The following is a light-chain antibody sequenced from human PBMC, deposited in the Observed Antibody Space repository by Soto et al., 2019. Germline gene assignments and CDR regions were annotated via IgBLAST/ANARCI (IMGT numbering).Light chain of an antibody. CDR2: AAS. CDR3: QQRHIWPLT. Sequence: DIQMTQSPSSLSASVGDRVTITCRASQSISSYLNWYQQKPGKAPKLLIYAASSLQSGVPSRFSGSGSGTDFTLTITSLDPEDSAVYYCQQRHIWPLTFGGGTRLEIK. J-gene: IGKJ4*01. V-gene: IGKV1-39*01. CDR1: QSISSY.